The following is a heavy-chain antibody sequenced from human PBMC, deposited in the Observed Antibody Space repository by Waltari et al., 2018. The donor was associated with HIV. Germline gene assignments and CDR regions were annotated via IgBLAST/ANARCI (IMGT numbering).Heavy chain of an antibody. CDR3: ARGPAVTHADFDY. D-gene: IGHD4-17*01. CDR1: GGTFSSYA. J-gene: IGHJ4*02. Sequence: QVQLVQSGAEVKKPGSSVKVSCKASGGTFSSYALSWGRPAPGQGREWMGGIIPIFGTANYAQKFQGRVTITADESTSTAYMELSSLRSEDTAVYYCARGPAVTHADFDYWGQGTLVTVSS. V-gene: IGHV1-69*01. CDR2: IIPIFGTA.